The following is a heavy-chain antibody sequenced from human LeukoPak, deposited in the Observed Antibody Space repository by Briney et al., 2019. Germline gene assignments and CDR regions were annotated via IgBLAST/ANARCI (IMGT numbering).Heavy chain of an antibody. D-gene: IGHD3-10*02. J-gene: IGHJ4*02. CDR1: GFNFDRYT. CDR3: AKELDTMFFDY. V-gene: IGHV3-43*01. Sequence: GGSLRLSCATSGFNFDRYTIHWVRQAPGKGLEWVSLAGWAGGTTFYSDSVRGRFTVSRDSGRKSVYLQMNSLTTDDTAFYFCAKELDTMFFDYWGQGALVTVSS. CDR2: AGWAGGTT.